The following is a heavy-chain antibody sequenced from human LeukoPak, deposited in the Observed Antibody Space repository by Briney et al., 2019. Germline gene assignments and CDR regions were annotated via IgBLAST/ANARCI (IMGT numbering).Heavy chain of an antibody. D-gene: IGHD6-19*01. Sequence: GGSLRLSCAASRFTFSNYAMSWVRQAPGKGLEWVSAISGSGGSTYYADSVKGRFTISRDNSKNTLYLQMNSLRAEDTAVYYCAKDATGYSSAETDYWGQGTLVTVSS. CDR3: AKDATGYSSAETDY. V-gene: IGHV3-23*01. J-gene: IGHJ4*02. CDR1: RFTFSNYA. CDR2: ISGSGGST.